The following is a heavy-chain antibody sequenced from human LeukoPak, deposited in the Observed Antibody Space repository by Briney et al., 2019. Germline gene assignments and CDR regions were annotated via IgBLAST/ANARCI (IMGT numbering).Heavy chain of an antibody. CDR2: INPSGGST. D-gene: IGHD6-19*01. CDR3: ARAPSLESSGWYVSDY. CDR1: GYTFTSCY. J-gene: IGHJ4*02. V-gene: IGHV1-46*01. Sequence: EASVKVSCKASGYTFTSCYMHWVRQAPGQGLEWMGIINPSGGSTSYAQKFQGRVTMTRDTSTSTVYMELSSLRSEDTAVYYCARAPSLESSGWYVSDYWGQGTLVTVSS.